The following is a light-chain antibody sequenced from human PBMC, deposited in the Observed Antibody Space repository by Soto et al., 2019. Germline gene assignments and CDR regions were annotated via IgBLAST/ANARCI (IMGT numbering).Light chain of an antibody. V-gene: IGLV1-40*01. J-gene: IGLJ2*01. CDR1: TSNIGAGYD. CDR2: ANN. Sequence: QSVLTQPPSVSGAPGQRVTISCTGSTSNIGAGYDVHWYQQFPGTAPNLLIYANNNRLRAPDRFSGSKSGTSASLAITGLQAEDEADYYCQSYDNSLSGWVFGGGTKLTVL. CDR3: QSYDNSLSGWV.